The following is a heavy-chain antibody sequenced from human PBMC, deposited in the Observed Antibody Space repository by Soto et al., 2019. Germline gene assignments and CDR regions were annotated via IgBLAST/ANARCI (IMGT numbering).Heavy chain of an antibody. D-gene: IGHD3-22*01. CDR3: ARGYGCSSGSTSAFDI. J-gene: IGHJ3*02. V-gene: IGHV1-69*12. Sequence: QVQLVQSGAEVKKPGSSVKVSCKASGGTFSSYAISWVRQAPGQGLEWMGGIIPIFGTANYAQKFRGRVTITADESTSTAYMELSSLRSEDTAVYYCARGYGCSSGSTSAFDIWGQGTMVTVSS. CDR2: IIPIFGTA. CDR1: GGTFSSYA.